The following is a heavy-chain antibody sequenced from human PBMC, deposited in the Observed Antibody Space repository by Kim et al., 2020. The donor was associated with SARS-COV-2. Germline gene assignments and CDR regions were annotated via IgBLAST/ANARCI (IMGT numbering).Heavy chain of an antibody. V-gene: IGHV3-11*01. CDR3: AREHYDSSGPTGAFDI. D-gene: IGHD3-22*01. J-gene: IGHJ3*02. Sequence: GGSLRLSCAASGFTFSDYYMSWIRQAPGKGLEWVSYISSSGSTIYYADSVKGRFTISRDNAKNSLYLQMNSLRAEDTAVYYCAREHYDSSGPTGAFDIWGQGTMVTVSS. CDR2: ISSSGSTI. CDR1: GFTFSDYY.